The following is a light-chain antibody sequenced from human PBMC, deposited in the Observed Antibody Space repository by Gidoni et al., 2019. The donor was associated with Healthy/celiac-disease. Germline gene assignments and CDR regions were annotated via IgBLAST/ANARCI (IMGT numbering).Light chain of an antibody. J-gene: IGKJ1*01. Sequence: EIVLTQSPGTLSLSPGERATLSCRASQSVSSSYLAWYQRKPGQAPRLLIYGASSRATGIPDRFSGSGSGTDFTLTISRLVPEDFAVYYCQQYGSSPWTFGQGTKVEIK. CDR3: QQYGSSPWT. V-gene: IGKV3-20*01. CDR1: QSVSSSY. CDR2: GAS.